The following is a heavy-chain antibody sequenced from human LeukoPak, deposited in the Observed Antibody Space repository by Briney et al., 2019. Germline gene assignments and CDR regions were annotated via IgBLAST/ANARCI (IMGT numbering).Heavy chain of an antibody. CDR1: GGNFSRYA. CDR2: IIPIFGKE. CDR3: ARDGGYGDDRGDWFDP. J-gene: IGHJ5*02. D-gene: IGHD4-17*01. V-gene: IGHV1-69*01. Sequence: SVKVSCNASGGNFSRYAISWVRQAPGQGPEWMGGIIPIFGKENYAQKFQGRVTITADESTSTAYMELSSLRSEDTAVYYCARDGGYGDDRGDWFDPWGQGTLVTVSS.